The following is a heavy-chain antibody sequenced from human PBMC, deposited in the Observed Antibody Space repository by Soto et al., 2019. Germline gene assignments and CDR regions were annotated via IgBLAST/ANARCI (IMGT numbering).Heavy chain of an antibody. D-gene: IGHD3-10*01. CDR3: ARAPYYYGSGSYYNL. Sequence: LSLTCTVSGGSISSYYWSWIRQPPGKGLEWIGYIYYSGSTNYNPSLKSRVTISVDTSKNQFSLKLSSVTAADTAVYYCARAPYYYGSGSYYNLWGQGTLVTVSS. J-gene: IGHJ5*02. CDR1: GGSISSYY. V-gene: IGHV4-59*01. CDR2: IYYSGST.